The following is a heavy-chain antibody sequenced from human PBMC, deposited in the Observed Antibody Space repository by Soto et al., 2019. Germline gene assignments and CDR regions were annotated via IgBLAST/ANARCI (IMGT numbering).Heavy chain of an antibody. V-gene: IGHV3-33*01. CDR2: IWYDGSNK. CDR3: ARGDYGGTYDAFDI. D-gene: IGHD4-17*01. J-gene: IGHJ3*02. Sequence: AGGSLRLSCAASGFTFSSYGMHWVRQAPGKGLEWVAVIWYDGSNKYYADSVKGRFTNSRDNSKNTLYLQMNSLRAEDTAVYYCARGDYGGTYDAFDIWGQGTMVTVSS. CDR1: GFTFSSYG.